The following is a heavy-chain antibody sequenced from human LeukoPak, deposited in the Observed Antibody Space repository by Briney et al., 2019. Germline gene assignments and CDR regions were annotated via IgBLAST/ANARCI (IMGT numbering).Heavy chain of an antibody. D-gene: IGHD6-13*01. J-gene: IGHJ1*01. CDR2: IYYSGST. CDR1: GGSISSYY. CDR3: ATPAAGPGAEYSLY. V-gene: IGHV4-59*01. Sequence: PSETLSLTCTVSGGSISSYYWSWIRQPPGKGLEWIGYIYYSGSTNYNPSLKSRVTISVDTSKNQFSLKLSSVTAADTAVYYCATPAAGPGAEYSLYWGQGTLVIVSS.